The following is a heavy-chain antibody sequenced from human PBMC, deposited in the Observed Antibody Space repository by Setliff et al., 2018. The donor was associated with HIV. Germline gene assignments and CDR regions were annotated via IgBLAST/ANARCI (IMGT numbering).Heavy chain of an antibody. Sequence: GASVKVSCKASGYTFTDYVNGVRQAPGQGRELMGWINPKSGATKNAQKFQGRVTMTGDTSISTVYMELSSLRSDDTALYFCARGAEDLAINPPSFDYYFYYWGQGTPVTVSS. J-gene: IGHJ4*02. V-gene: IGHV1-2*02. D-gene: IGHD3-9*01. CDR3: ARGAEDLAINPPSFDYYFYY. CDR2: INPKSGAT. CDR1: GYTFTDY.